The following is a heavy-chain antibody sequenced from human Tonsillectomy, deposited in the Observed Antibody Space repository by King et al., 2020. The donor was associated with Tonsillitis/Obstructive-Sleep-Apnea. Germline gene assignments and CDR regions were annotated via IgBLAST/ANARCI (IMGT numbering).Heavy chain of an antibody. V-gene: IGHV3-9*01. J-gene: IGHJ4*02. CDR2: ITWNSGRI. CDR1: GFIFDDYG. Sequence: VQLVESGGGLVQPGRSLRLSCAASGFIFDDYGMHWVRQAPGQGLEWVSGITWNSGRIGYADSVKGRFTISRDNARNSLYLQMNSLRPEDTALYYCAKGDNEVIDYWGRGTLVTVSS. CDR3: AKGDNEVIDY. D-gene: IGHD3-16*02.